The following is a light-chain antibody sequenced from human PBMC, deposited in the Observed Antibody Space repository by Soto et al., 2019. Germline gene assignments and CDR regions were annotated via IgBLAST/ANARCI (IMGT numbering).Light chain of an antibody. CDR1: QRVSTN. CDR3: QQYNNWPLT. CDR2: GAS. J-gene: IGKJ4*01. Sequence: VVTQLEGKMSVYRGVRADRSSRPSQRVSTNFASYYHKPGQAPRLLIYGASTRATGIPASFSGSGSGTEFTLTISSLQSEDFAIYYCQQYNNWPLTFGGGTKVDI. V-gene: IGKV3-15*01.